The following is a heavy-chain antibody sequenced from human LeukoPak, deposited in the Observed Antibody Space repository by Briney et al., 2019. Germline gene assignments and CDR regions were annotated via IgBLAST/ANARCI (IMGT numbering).Heavy chain of an antibody. CDR2: INPNSGGT. CDR3: ARDYYGSGTYPLGFDY. D-gene: IGHD3-10*01. CDR1: GYTFTGYY. V-gene: IGHV1-2*02. J-gene: IGHJ4*02. Sequence: ASVKVSCNASGYTFTGYYMHWVRQAPGQGLEWMGWINPNSGGTNYAQKFQGRVTMTRDTSISTAYMELSRLRSDDTAVYYCARDYYGSGTYPLGFDYWGQGTLVTVSS.